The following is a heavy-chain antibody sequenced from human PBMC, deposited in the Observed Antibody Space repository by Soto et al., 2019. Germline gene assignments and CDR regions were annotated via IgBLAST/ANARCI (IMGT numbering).Heavy chain of an antibody. V-gene: IGHV1-69*01. Sequence: QVQLVQSGAEVKEPGSSVKVSCKASGGTFSSYAISWVRQAPGQGLEWMGGIIPIFGTANYAQKVQGRVTITADESTSTAYMELSSMRSEDTAVYYCVVVTAPRGWFDPWGQGTLVTVSS. CDR2: IIPIFGTA. CDR3: VVVTAPRGWFDP. J-gene: IGHJ5*02. D-gene: IGHD2-21*02. CDR1: GGTFSSYA.